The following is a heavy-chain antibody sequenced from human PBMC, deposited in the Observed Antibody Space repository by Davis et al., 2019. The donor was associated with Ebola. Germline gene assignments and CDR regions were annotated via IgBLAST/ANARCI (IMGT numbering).Heavy chain of an antibody. V-gene: IGHV5-51*01. Sequence: GESLKISCQASGYSFTDYWIAWVRQMPGKGLEWMGIIYPRDSDTRYSPSFQGQVTISADKSISTAYLQWSSLKASDTAIYFCARTICTEGLCYQVSAFDVWGQGTMVTVS. CDR3: ARTICTEGLCYQVSAFDV. J-gene: IGHJ3*01. CDR1: GYSFTDYW. CDR2: IYPRDSDT. D-gene: IGHD2-8*01.